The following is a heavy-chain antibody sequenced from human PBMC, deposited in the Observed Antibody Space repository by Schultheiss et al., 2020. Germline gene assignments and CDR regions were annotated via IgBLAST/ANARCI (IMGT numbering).Heavy chain of an antibody. CDR3: ARVEGYCSGGSCPFYYYGMDV. Sequence: SETLSLTCTVSGGSISSGDYYWSWIRQPPGKGLEWIGYIYYSGSTYYNPSLKSRVTISVDTSKNQFSLKLSSVTAADTAVYYCARVEGYCSGGSCPFYYYGMDVWGQGTTVTVSS. CDR1: GGSISSGDYY. D-gene: IGHD2-15*01. J-gene: IGHJ6*02. V-gene: IGHV4-30-4*01. CDR2: IYYSGST.